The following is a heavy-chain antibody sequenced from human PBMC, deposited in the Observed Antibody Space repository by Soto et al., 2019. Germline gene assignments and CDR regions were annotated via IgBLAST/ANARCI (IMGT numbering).Heavy chain of an antibody. CDR3: VRHPYLPTAGRRACLHY. CDR1: GFSFRSYA. Sequence: GGSLRLSCAASGFSFRSYAMHWVRQAPGKGLEWVAVIWYDGVNKYYADSVKGRFTISRDNSNNTLYVQMNSLKAEDTAVYYCVRHPYLPTAGRRACLHYWGPGPLVTVS. CDR2: IWYDGVNK. J-gene: IGHJ4*02. V-gene: IGHV3-33*08. D-gene: IGHD1-1*01.